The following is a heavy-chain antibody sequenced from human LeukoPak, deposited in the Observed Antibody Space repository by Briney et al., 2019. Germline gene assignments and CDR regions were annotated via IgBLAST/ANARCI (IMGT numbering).Heavy chain of an antibody. CDR3: ARAAAAGPLYFDY. D-gene: IGHD6-13*01. J-gene: IGHJ4*02. CDR1: GGSISSGSYY. V-gene: IGHV4-61*02. Sequence: TLSLTCTVSGGSISSGSYYWSWIRQPAGKGLEWIGRIYTSGSTNYNPSLKSRVTISVDTSKNQFSLKLSSVTAAGTAVYYCARAAAAGPLYFDYWGQGTLVTVSS. CDR2: IYTSGST.